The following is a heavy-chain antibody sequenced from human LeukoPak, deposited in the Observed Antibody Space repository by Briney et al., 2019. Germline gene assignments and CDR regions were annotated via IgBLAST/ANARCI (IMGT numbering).Heavy chain of an antibody. CDR1: GGSISSSSYY. Sequence: SETLSLTCTVSGGSISSSSYYWGWIRQPPGKGLEWIGSIYYSGSTYYNPSLKSRVTISVDTSKNQFSLKLSSVTAADTAVYYCARDYYDSSGYLIWGQGTMATVSS. CDR3: ARDYYDSSGYLI. V-gene: IGHV4-39*07. CDR2: IYYSGST. J-gene: IGHJ3*02. D-gene: IGHD3-22*01.